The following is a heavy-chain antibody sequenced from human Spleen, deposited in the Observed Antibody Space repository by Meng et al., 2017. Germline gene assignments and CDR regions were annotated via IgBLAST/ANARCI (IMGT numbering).Heavy chain of an antibody. Sequence: QVQVVQSGAEVKRPGASVKVSCKASHYTFTGYGVSWFRQAPGQGLEWMAWLGAHDGDTSHAPRFQGRVTVTADRPTATAYMELSSLSSGDTAVYYCARERDATYYFHNWGQGTLVTVSS. CDR1: HYTFTGYG. D-gene: IGHD5-24*01. J-gene: IGHJ4*02. V-gene: IGHV1-18*01. CDR2: LGAHDGDT. CDR3: ARERDATYYFHN.